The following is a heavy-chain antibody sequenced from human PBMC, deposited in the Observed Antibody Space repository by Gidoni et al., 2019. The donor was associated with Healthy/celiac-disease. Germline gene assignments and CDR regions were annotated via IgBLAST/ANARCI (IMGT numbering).Heavy chain of an antibody. CDR3: AKDRKGYGDYVLTSFDY. CDR1: GFTFSSYG. J-gene: IGHJ4*02. CDR2: ISYDGSNK. V-gene: IGHV3-30*18. Sequence: VQLVESGGGVVQPGRSLRLSCAASGFTFSSYGMHWVRQAPGKGLEWVAVISYDGSNKYYADSVKGRFTISRDNSKNTLYLQMNSLRAEDTAVYYCAKDRKGYGDYVLTSFDYWGQGTLVTVSS. D-gene: IGHD4-17*01.